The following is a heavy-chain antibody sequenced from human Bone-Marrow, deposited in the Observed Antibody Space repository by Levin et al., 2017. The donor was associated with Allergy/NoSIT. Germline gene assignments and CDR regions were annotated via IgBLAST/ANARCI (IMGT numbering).Heavy chain of an antibody. Sequence: PSETLSLTCTVSGGSISSSSYYWGWIRQPPGKGLEWIGSIYYSGSTYYNPSLKSRVTISVDTSKNQFSLKLSSVTAADTAVYYCAGGDSSSSGVYWGQGTLVTVSS. D-gene: IGHD6-6*01. CDR2: IYYSGST. J-gene: IGHJ4*02. CDR1: GGSISSSSYY. V-gene: IGHV4-39*01. CDR3: AGGDSSSSGVY.